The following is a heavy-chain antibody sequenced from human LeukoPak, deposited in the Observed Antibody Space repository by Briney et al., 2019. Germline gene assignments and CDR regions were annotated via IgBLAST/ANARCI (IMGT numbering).Heavy chain of an antibody. D-gene: IGHD6-19*01. CDR3: AKRYNSGWNDAFDI. CDR1: GFTYSSHG. CDR2: ISGSGGNT. J-gene: IGHJ3*02. V-gene: IGHV3-23*01. Sequence: GGSLRLSCAASGFTYSSHGMNWVRQAPGKGLEWVSGISGSGGNTYYADSVKGRFTISRDNSKNTLYLQMNSLRAEDTAVYYCAKRYNSGWNDAFDIWGQGTMVTVSS.